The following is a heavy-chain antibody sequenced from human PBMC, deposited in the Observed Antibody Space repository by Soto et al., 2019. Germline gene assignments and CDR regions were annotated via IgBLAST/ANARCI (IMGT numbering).Heavy chain of an antibody. J-gene: IGHJ4*02. CDR1: GYTFTSYG. V-gene: IGHV1-18*01. CDR2: ISAYNGNT. D-gene: IGHD3-9*01. CDR3: ARGPPTLRYFDRPPFAY. Sequence: ASVKVSCKASGYTFTSYGISWVRQAPGQGLEWMGWISAYNGNTNYAQKLQGRVTMTTDTSTSTAYMELRSLRSDDTAVYYCARGPPTLRYFDRPPFAYWGQGTLVTVS.